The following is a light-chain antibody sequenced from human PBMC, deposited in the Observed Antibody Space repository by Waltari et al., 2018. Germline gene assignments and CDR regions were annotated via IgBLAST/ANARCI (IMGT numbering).Light chain of an antibody. Sequence: DIVLTQSPGTLSLSPGERATLSCRASQSVSGSDLAWYQQRPGQAPRLLIHGASSRATGIPDRFSGSGSGTDFSLTISRLEPEDFAVYYCQQYGTTPCTFGQGTKLEI. CDR1: QSVSGSD. CDR2: GAS. J-gene: IGKJ2*02. CDR3: QQYGTTPCT. V-gene: IGKV3-20*01.